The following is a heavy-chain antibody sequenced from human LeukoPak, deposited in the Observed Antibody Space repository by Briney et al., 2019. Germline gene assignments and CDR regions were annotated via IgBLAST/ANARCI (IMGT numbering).Heavy chain of an antibody. Sequence: PSETLSLTCSVYGGSFSGYYWSWIRQPPGTGLEWIGEINHSGSTNYNPSLTSRVTISVDPSNHQSSLKLSCVTASVTAGYYPARHKYSSSSKSRFLSFDPRGQGTLVTVSS. J-gene: IGHJ5*02. CDR3: ARHKYSSSSKSRFLSFDP. V-gene: IGHV4-34*01. CDR1: GGSFSGYY. CDR2: INHSGST. D-gene: IGHD6-6*01.